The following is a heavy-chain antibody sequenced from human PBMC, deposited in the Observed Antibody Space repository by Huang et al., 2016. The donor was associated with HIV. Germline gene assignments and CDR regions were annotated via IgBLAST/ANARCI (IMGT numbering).Heavy chain of an antibody. CDR2: IIPIVGTA. V-gene: IGHV1-69*13. Sequence: QVQLVQSGAEVKKPGSSVKVSCKASGGTFRNYAISWLRQAPGQGLEWMGGIIPIVGTANNAQKFQGRVSITADESTSTAYMELSSLRSEDTAVYYCASKDYYYDSSGYYASYWYFDLWGRGTLVTVSS. D-gene: IGHD3-22*01. CDR3: ASKDYYYDSSGYYASYWYFDL. CDR1: GGTFRNYA. J-gene: IGHJ2*01.